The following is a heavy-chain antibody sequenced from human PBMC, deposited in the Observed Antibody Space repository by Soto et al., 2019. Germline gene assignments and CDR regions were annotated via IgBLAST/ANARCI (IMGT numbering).Heavy chain of an antibody. V-gene: IGHV4-59*08. D-gene: IGHD3-10*01. CDR1: DGSIYYYY. Sequence: PSETLSLTCTVFDGSIYYYYWNWIRQPPGKGLEWIGYIYYSGGTKYSPSLKSRVTISVDTSKNQFSLKLRSVTAADTAIYYCARGNSFGSGIGYSDHWGQGAQVTAPQ. CDR2: IYYSGGT. CDR3: ARGNSFGSGIGYSDH. J-gene: IGHJ4*02.